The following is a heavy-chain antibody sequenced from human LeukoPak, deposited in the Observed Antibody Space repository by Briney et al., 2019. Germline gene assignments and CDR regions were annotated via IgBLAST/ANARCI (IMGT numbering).Heavy chain of an antibody. CDR3: NSGWAAPGSVDN. CDR2: IKYDGGEE. D-gene: IGHD1-1*01. V-gene: IGHV3-7*01. CDR1: GLTFSGYW. J-gene: IGHJ4*02. Sequence: GGSLRLSCAVSGLTFSGYWMSWMRQAPGKGLEWVANIKYDGGEEYYVASVKRRFTISRDNDNNSVYLQLNSLRVDDTAVYCCNSGWAAPGSVDNWGQGTLVTVS.